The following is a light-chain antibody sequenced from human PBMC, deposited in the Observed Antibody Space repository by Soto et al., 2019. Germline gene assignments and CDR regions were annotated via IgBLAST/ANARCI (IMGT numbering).Light chain of an antibody. CDR3: QKHNRYPLT. CDR2: AAS. Sequence: DIQMTQSPSSLSASVGDRVTVTCRASQGIGNDLGWFQQKPGKAPKRLIFAASSLESGVPSRFSGSPSGTEFTLTISTLQPEDFSTYYCQKHNRYPLTFGGGTKVEIK. J-gene: IGKJ4*01. V-gene: IGKV1-17*01. CDR1: QGIGND.